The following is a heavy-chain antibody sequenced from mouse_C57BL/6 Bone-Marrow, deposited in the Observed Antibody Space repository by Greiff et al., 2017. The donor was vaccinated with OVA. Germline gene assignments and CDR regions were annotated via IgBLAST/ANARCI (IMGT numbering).Heavy chain of an antibody. V-gene: IGHV1-55*01. J-gene: IGHJ2*01. Sequence: QVQLQQPGTELVKPGASVKLSCKASGYTFTSYWMHWVKQRPGQGLEWIGDIYPGSGSTNYNEKFKSKATLTVDTSSSTAYMQLSSLTSEDSAVYYCARRVFITTREYYFDYWGQGTTLTVSS. CDR3: ARRVFITTREYYFDY. D-gene: IGHD1-1*01. CDR1: GYTFTSYW. CDR2: IYPGSGST.